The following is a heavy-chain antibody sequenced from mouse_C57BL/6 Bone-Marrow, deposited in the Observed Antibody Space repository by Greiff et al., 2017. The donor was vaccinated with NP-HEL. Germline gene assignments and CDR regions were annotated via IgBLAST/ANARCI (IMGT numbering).Heavy chain of an antibody. CDR2: ISYDGSN. J-gene: IGHJ3*01. CDR3: AREALLPAWFAY. D-gene: IGHD1-2*01. CDR1: GYSITSGYY. V-gene: IGHV3-6*01. Sequence: ESGPGLVKPSQSLSLTCSVTGYSITSGYYWNWIRQFPGNKLEWMGYISYDGSNNYNPSLKNRISITRDTSKNQFFLKLNSVTTEDTATYYCAREALLPAWFAYWGQGTLVTVSA.